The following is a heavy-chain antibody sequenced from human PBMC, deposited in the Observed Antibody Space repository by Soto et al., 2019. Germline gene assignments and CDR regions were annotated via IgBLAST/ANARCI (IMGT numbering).Heavy chain of an antibody. CDR2: ISGSGDST. V-gene: IGHV3-23*01. J-gene: IGHJ4*02. CDR1: GFTFSSYA. D-gene: IGHD1-26*01. Sequence: EVQLLESGGGLVQPGGSLRLSCAASGFTFSSYAMRWVRQAPVKGLEWVSAISGSGDSTYYADSVKGRFTISRDNSKTTLYLPMNSLRAEDTAVYYGARRGSGGYYAYWGQGTLVTVSS. CDR3: ARRGSGGYYAY.